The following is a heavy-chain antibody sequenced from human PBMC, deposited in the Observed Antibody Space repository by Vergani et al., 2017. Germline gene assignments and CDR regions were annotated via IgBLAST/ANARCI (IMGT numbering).Heavy chain of an antibody. D-gene: IGHD4-11*01. CDR3: ARADTETNGHLYYYFYMDV. J-gene: IGHJ6*03. CDR1: GGSFSSYH. CDR2: IDPRGRS. Sequence: QLQLQESGSGLVKPSQTLSLTCAVSGGSFSSYHWTWIRQSPGEGLEWIGGIDPRGRSDYNPSLKSRVSMSIDTSMNQFSLRLTSVTVADTAVYYCARADTETNGHLYYYFYMDVWGKGTAVTVSS. V-gene: IGHV4-34*09.